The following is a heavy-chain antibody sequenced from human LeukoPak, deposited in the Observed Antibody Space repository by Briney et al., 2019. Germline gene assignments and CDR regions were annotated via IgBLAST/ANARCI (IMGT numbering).Heavy chain of an antibody. V-gene: IGHV3-66*01. J-gene: IGHJ4*02. CDR1: GFTFSSYA. CDR2: IYSAGST. CDR3: AREYYYGTSGPYYFDY. Sequence: PRGSLRLSCAASGFTFSSYAMSWVRQAPGKGLEWVSVIYSAGSTYYADSVKGRFTISRDKSRNTLYLQMNSLRAEDTAVYYCAREYYYGTSGPYYFDYWGQGSRVTVSS. D-gene: IGHD3-22*01.